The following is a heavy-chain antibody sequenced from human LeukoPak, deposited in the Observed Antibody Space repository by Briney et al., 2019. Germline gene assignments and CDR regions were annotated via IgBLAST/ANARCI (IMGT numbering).Heavy chain of an antibody. D-gene: IGHD3-10*01. CDR2: ISYDGSNK. V-gene: IGHV3-30*01. J-gene: IGHJ4*02. CDR3: ARGGAYYYGSHGGFDY. Sequence: GGSLRLSCAASGFTFSSYAMHWVRQAPGEGLEWVAVISYDGSNKYYADSVKGRFTISRDNSKNTLYLQMNSLRAEDTAVYYCARGGAYYYGSHGGFDYWGQGTLVTVSS. CDR1: GFTFSSYA.